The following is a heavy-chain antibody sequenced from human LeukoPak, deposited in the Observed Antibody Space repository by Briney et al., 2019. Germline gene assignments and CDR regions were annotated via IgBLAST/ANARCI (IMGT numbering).Heavy chain of an antibody. CDR2: IKQDGSEK. Sequence: PGGSLRLSCAASGFTFSSYWMSWVRQAPGKXXXXXANIKQDGSEKYYVDSVKGRFTISRDNAKNSLYLQMNSLRAEDTAVYYCARDYYGSGSYLWGQGTMVTVSS. CDR1: GFTFSSYW. D-gene: IGHD3-10*01. CDR3: ARDYYGSGSYL. J-gene: IGHJ3*01. V-gene: IGHV3-7*03.